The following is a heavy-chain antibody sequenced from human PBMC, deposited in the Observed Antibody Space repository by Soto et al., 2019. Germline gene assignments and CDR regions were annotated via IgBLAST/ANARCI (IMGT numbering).Heavy chain of an antibody. CDR1: GGSISSGGYY. CDR3: ARLSYDDSSGHRVYYFAY. Sequence: PSETLSLTCTVSGGSISSGGYYWSWIRQHPGKGLEWIGYIYYSGSTYYNPSLKSRVTISIDTSKNQFSLKQSSVSAADTAVYLCARLSYDDSSGHRVYYFAYWGQGTLVTVSS. D-gene: IGHD3-22*01. CDR2: IYYSGST. V-gene: IGHV4-31*03. J-gene: IGHJ4*02.